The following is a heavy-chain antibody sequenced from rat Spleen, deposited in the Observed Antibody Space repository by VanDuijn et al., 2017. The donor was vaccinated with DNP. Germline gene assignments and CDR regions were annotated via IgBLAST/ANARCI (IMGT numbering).Heavy chain of an antibody. Sequence: EVQLVESGGDLVQPGRSLKLSCVASGFTFNNYWMTWIRQVPGKGLEWVASITSSGGSTYYPDSVKGRFSISRDDAQSTLYLQMDSLRSEDTATYYCTTHGASYGLNWFAYWGQGTLVTVSS. CDR1: GFTFNNYW. J-gene: IGHJ3*01. CDR2: ITSSGGST. CDR3: TTHGASYGLNWFAY. D-gene: IGHD1-11*01. V-gene: IGHV5-31*01.